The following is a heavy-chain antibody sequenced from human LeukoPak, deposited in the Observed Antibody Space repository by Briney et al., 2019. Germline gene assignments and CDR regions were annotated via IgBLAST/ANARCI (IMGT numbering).Heavy chain of an antibody. Sequence: GGSLRLSCAASRFTVSSNYMSWVRQAPGKGLEWVSIIYSDGSTYYADSVRGRFTISRDNSKNTLYLQMNSLRAEDTAVYYCAKGRGAFDIWGQGTMVTVSS. CDR2: IYSDGST. CDR3: AKGRGAFDI. CDR1: RFTVSSNY. J-gene: IGHJ3*02. D-gene: IGHD3-10*01. V-gene: IGHV3-66*01.